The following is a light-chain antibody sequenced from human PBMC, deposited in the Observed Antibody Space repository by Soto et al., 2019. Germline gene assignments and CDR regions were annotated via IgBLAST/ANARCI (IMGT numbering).Light chain of an antibody. V-gene: IGKV3-20*01. CDR3: QRYGSSFT. Sequence: EIVLTQSPGTLSLSPGERATLSCRASQSVSSSYLAWYQQKPGQAPRLLIYGASSRATGIPDRFSGSGSGKDITLTISSLEPEDFAVYYCQRYGSSFTFGPGTKGYIK. CDR1: QSVSSSY. CDR2: GAS. J-gene: IGKJ3*01.